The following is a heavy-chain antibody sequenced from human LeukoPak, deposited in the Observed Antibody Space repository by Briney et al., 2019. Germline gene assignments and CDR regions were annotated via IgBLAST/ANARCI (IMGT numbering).Heavy chain of an antibody. CDR3: ARTEGSSYPTLDY. V-gene: IGHV3-48*01. CDR2: ISSSSSTI. CDR1: GFTFSSYS. D-gene: IGHD6-13*01. J-gene: IGHJ4*02. Sequence: GGSLRLSCAASGFTFSSYSMNWVRQAPGKGLEWVSYISSSSSTIYYADSVKGRFTISRDNSKNTLYLQMNSLRAEDTAVYYCARTEGSSYPTLDYWGQGTLVTVSS.